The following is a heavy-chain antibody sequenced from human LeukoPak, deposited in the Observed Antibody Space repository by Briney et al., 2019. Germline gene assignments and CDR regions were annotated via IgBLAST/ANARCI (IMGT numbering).Heavy chain of an antibody. Sequence: GESLKISCKGSGYSFASYWIGWVRQMPGKGLEWMGIIYPGDSDTRYSPSFQGQVTISADKSISTAYLQWSSLKASDTAMYYCARARYCSGGSCYAEYWGQGTLVTVSS. CDR2: IYPGDSDT. CDR1: GYSFASYW. J-gene: IGHJ4*02. CDR3: ARARYCSGGSCYAEY. D-gene: IGHD2-15*01. V-gene: IGHV5-51*01.